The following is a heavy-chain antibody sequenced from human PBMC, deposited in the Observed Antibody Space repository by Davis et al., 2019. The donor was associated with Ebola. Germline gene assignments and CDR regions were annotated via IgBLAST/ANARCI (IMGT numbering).Heavy chain of an antibody. D-gene: IGHD5-24*01. CDR2: IYSGGST. J-gene: IGHJ4*02. V-gene: IGHV3-53*01. Sequence: PGGSLRLSCAASGFTVSSNYMSWVRQAPGKGLEWVSVIYSGGSTYYADSVKGRFTISRDNSKNTLYLQMNSLRAEDTAVYYCARDRWGRDGYSFDHWGQGTLVTVSS. CDR3: ARDRWGRDGYSFDH. CDR1: GFTVSSNY.